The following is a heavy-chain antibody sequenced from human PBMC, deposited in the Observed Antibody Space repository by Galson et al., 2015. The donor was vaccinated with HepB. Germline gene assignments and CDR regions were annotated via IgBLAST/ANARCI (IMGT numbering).Heavy chain of an antibody. Sequence: SLRLSCAASGFTFSSYAMHWVRQTPGKGLEWVAVISYDGSNKYYADSVKGRFTISRDNSKNTLYLQMNSLRAEDTAVYYCARGVDYYYYGMDVWGQGTTVTVSS. CDR2: ISYDGSNK. CDR3: ARGVDYYYYGMDV. CDR1: GFTFSSYA. J-gene: IGHJ6*02. V-gene: IGHV3-30-3*01.